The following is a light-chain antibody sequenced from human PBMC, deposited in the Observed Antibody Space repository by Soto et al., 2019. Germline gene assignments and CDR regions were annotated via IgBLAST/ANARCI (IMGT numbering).Light chain of an antibody. CDR1: QSVSSSY. CDR2: GAS. Sequence: EIVLTQSPGTLSLSPGERATLSCRASQSVSSSYLAWYQQKPGQAPRLLIYGASTRATGIPDRFNGSGSGTDFTFTISRLESEDFAVYFCQQYGSSPLTFGGGTKVESK. V-gene: IGKV3-20*01. J-gene: IGKJ4*01. CDR3: QQYGSSPLT.